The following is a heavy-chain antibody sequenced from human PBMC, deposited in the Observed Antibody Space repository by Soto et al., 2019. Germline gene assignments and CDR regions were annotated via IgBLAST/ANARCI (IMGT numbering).Heavy chain of an antibody. J-gene: IGHJ4*02. D-gene: IGHD5-18*01. Sequence: QVQLQESGPGLVKPSETLSLTCTVSGGSINSYYFSWIRQSPGKGLEWIGYIYYSGSTSYNPSLRSRAAISVNTSTNQVFLKVNSVTTADTAVYYCARGGHSYDTLLYWGQGTLVTVTP. V-gene: IGHV4-59*12. CDR2: IYYSGST. CDR3: ARGGHSYDTLLY. CDR1: GGSINSYY.